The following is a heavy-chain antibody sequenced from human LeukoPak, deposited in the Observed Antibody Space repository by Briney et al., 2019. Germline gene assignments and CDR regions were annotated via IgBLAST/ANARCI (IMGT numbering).Heavy chain of an antibody. CDR1: GFTFSGYS. J-gene: IGHJ4*02. D-gene: IGHD3-9*01. Sequence: GESLRLSCAASGFTFSGYSMNWVRQAPGKGLEWVSSISSSSDYIYYADSVKGRFTISRDNAKNFLYLQMNSLRAEDTAVYYCARTYYDILTGYNPYFDYWGQGILVTVSS. CDR2: ISSSSDYI. V-gene: IGHV3-21*01. CDR3: ARTYYDILTGYNPYFDY.